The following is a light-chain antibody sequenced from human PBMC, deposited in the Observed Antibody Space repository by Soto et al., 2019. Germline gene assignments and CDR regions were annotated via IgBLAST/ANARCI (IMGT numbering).Light chain of an antibody. J-gene: IGKJ2*02. CDR3: QQYNYWPRT. Sequence: IVMTQSPATLSVSPGEGATLSCRASQSVISSLAWYQQKPGQAPRLLFYGASARAAGIPARFSGSGSGTEFTLTISSLQSEDFAVYYCQQYNYWPRTFGQGTKLEIK. CDR2: GAS. CDR1: QSVISS. V-gene: IGKV3-15*01.